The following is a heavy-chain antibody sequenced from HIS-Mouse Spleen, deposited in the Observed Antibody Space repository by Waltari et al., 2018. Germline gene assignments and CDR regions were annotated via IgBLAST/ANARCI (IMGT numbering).Heavy chain of an antibody. D-gene: IGHD1-26*01. Sequence: QLQLQESGPGLVKPSETLSLTCTVSGGSISSSSYYWGWIRQPPGKGLAWIGSIYYSGGTYYNPAVKGRVTISVDTSKNQFSLKLSSVTAADTAVYYCARDRELYFDYWGQGTLVTVSS. J-gene: IGHJ4*02. CDR1: GGSISSSSYY. CDR3: ARDRELYFDY. V-gene: IGHV4-39*07. CDR2: IYYSGGT.